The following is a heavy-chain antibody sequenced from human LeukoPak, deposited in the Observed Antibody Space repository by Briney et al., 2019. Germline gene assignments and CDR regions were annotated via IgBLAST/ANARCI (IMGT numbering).Heavy chain of an antibody. D-gene: IGHD3-10*01. Sequence: ASVKVFCKASGFTFTSYDINWVRQASGQGLEWMGWMNPNNGNTGYAQKFQGRVTMTRDTSISTAYMELRGLRSEDTAVYYCVRDGEGVAISVNYWFDPWGQGTLVTVSS. CDR2: MNPNNGNT. CDR3: VRDGEGVAISVNYWFDP. V-gene: IGHV1-8*01. J-gene: IGHJ5*02. CDR1: GFTFTSYD.